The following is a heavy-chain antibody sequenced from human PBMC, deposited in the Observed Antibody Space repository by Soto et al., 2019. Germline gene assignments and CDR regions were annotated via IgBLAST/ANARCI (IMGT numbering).Heavy chain of an antibody. CDR3: ARSQGGSSSLDIYYYYYYGMDV. J-gene: IGHJ6*02. D-gene: IGHD2-15*01. CDR1: GGTFSSYA. CDR2: IIPIFGTA. Sequence: QVQLVQSGAEVKKPGSSVKVSCKAPGGTFSSYAISWVRQAPGQGLEWMGGIIPIFGTANYAQKFQGRVTITAEESTSTGYMVLRRLRSEATAVYYFARSQGGSSSLDIYYYYYYGMDVWGQGTKVTVSS. V-gene: IGHV1-69*01.